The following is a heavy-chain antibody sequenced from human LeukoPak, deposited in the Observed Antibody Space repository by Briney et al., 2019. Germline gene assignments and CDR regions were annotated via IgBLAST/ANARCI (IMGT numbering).Heavy chain of an antibody. Sequence: PGGSLRLSCAASGFTFSSYGMHWVRQAPGKGLEWVSVIYSGGSTYYADSVKGRFTISRDNSKDTLYLQMNSLRAEDTAVYYCAKSSPTNGWYWGQGTLVTVSS. J-gene: IGHJ4*02. V-gene: IGHV3-NL1*01. CDR1: GFTFSSYG. CDR2: IYSGGST. CDR3: AKSSPTNGWY. D-gene: IGHD2-15*01.